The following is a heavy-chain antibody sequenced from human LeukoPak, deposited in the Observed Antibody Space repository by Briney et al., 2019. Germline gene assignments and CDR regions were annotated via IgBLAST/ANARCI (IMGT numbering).Heavy chain of an antibody. CDR1: GYTFNSNW. J-gene: IGHJ4*02. Sequence: GESLKISCKGSGYTFNSNWIAWVRQMPGRGLEWIGVIYPGDSDTRYSPAFHGQVSISADKSISSAYLQWSSLKASDTAIYYCARPRDGYNNYFDYWGQGTLVTVSS. V-gene: IGHV5-51*01. D-gene: IGHD5-24*01. CDR3: ARPRDGYNNYFDY. CDR2: IYPGDSDT.